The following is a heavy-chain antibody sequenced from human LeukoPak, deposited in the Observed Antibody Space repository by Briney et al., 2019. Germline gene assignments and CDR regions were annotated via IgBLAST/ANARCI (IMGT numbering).Heavy chain of an antibody. D-gene: IGHD4-23*01. CDR3: ASRDDYGGKLDP. J-gene: IGHJ5*02. CDR1: GGTFSSYA. CDR2: IIPILGTA. Sequence: VASVKVSCKASGGTFSSYAISWVRQAPGQGLEWMGGIIPILGTANYAQKFQGRVTITTDESTSTAYMELSSLRSEDTAVYYCASRDDYGGKLDPWGQGTLVTVSS. V-gene: IGHV1-69*05.